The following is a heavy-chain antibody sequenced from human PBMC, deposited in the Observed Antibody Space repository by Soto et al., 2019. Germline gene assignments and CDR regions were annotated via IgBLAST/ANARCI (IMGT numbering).Heavy chain of an antibody. Sequence: GGSLRLSCAASGFTVSSNYMSWVRQAPGKGLEWVSVIYSGGSTYYADSVKGRFTISRDNSKNTLYLQMNSLRAEDTAVYYCASQTHGYSYGAYYYYYGMDVWGQGTTVTVSS. CDR1: GFTVSSNY. J-gene: IGHJ6*02. CDR2: IYSGGST. CDR3: ASQTHGYSYGAYYYYYGMDV. D-gene: IGHD5-18*01. V-gene: IGHV3-66*04.